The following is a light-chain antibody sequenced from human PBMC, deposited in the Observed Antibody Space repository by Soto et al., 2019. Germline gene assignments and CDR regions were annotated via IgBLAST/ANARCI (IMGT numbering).Light chain of an antibody. CDR2: DTF. CDR1: QTVNRHF. J-gene: IGKJ4*01. V-gene: IGKV3-20*01. CDR3: QQYGSSPLS. Sequence: EIVLTQSPGALSLSPGESATLSCRPSQTVNRHFFAWYQQRPGQPPRLLIYDTFARATGVPDRFSGSASGTDFTLSVSRLEPEDYAVYFSQQYGSSPLSCVGGTRVEIK.